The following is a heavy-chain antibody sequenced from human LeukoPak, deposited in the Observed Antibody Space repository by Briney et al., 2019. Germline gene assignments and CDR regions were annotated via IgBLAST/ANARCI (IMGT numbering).Heavy chain of an antibody. V-gene: IGHV3-23*01. CDR2: IIAGGGST. Sequence: GGSLRLSCAASGFTFSNQPMSWVRPAPGKGLQWVSGIIAGGGSTCYADSVKGRFTISRDNSKNTLYLQMNSLRAEDTAVYYCAKDDFDYYDSSGYSYFHYWGQGTLVTVSS. J-gene: IGHJ4*02. CDR1: GFTFSNQP. D-gene: IGHD3-22*01. CDR3: AKDDFDYYDSSGYSYFHY.